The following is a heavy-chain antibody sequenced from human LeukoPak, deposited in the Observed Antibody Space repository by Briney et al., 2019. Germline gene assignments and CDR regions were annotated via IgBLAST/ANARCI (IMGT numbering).Heavy chain of an antibody. CDR1: GYTLTELS. CDR3: ATAGGSGWGDFDY. D-gene: IGHD6-19*01. CDR2: FDPEDGET. Sequence: ASVKVSCKVSGYTLTELSMHWVRQAPGKGVEWMGGFDPEDGETIYAQKFQGRVTMTEDTSTDTAYMELSSLRSGDTAVYYCATAGGSGWGDFDYWGQGTLVTVSS. V-gene: IGHV1-24*01. J-gene: IGHJ4*02.